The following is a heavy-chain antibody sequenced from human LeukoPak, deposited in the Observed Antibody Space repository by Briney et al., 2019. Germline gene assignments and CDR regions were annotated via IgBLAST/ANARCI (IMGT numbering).Heavy chain of an antibody. Sequence: GGSPRLSCTASGFTFGDYAMNWVRQAPGKGLEWVGFIRSEVYGGTTEYAASVKGRFSISRDDSKNIAYLQMNSLKTEDTAVYYCTLGIVATLTHAFDIWGQGTMVTVSS. J-gene: IGHJ3*02. CDR1: GFTFGDYA. V-gene: IGHV3-49*04. D-gene: IGHD5-12*01. CDR3: TLGIVATLTHAFDI. CDR2: IRSEVYGGTT.